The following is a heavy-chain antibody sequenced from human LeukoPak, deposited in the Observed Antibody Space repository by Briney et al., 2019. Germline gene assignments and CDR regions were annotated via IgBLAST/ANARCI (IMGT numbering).Heavy chain of an antibody. CDR2: INHSGST. J-gene: IGHJ6*02. CDR3: ARGSSSNYVRYYYYGMDV. D-gene: IGHD4-11*01. Sequence: SETLSLTCAVYGGSFSGYYWSWLRQPPGKGLEWIGEINHSGSTNYNPSLKSRVTISVDTSKNQFSLKLSSVTAADTAVYYCARGSSSNYVRYYYYGMDVWGQGTTVTVSS. CDR1: GGSFSGYY. V-gene: IGHV4-34*01.